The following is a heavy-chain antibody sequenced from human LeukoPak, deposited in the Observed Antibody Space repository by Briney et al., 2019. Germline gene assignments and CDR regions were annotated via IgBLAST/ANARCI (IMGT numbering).Heavy chain of an antibody. Sequence: GGSLRLSCAASGFTFSNAWMSWVRQAPGKGLEWVSAISGSGGSTYYADSVKGRFTISRDNSKNTLYLQMNSLRAEDTAVYYCAKDSSGYVYYFDYWGQGTLVTVSS. CDR1: GFTFSNAW. D-gene: IGHD3-22*01. V-gene: IGHV3-23*01. CDR3: AKDSSGYVYYFDY. J-gene: IGHJ4*02. CDR2: ISGSGGST.